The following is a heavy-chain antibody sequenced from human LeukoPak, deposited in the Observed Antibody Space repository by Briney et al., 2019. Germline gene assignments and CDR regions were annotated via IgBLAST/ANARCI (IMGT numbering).Heavy chain of an antibody. D-gene: IGHD6-13*01. V-gene: IGHV4-31*03. CDR3: ARRTSRWSYSDY. Sequence: PSETLSLTCTVSGGSISSGGYYWSWIRQHPGKGLEWIGYIYYSGSTYYNPSLKSRVTISVDTSKNQFSLKLSSVTAADTAVYYCARRTSRWSYSDYWGQGTLVTVSS. CDR1: GGSISSGGYY. J-gene: IGHJ4*02. CDR2: IYYSGST.